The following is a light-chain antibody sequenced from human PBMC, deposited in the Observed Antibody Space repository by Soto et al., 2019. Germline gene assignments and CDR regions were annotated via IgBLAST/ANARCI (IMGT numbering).Light chain of an antibody. V-gene: IGLV2-23*01. CDR1: SSDVGSYNL. J-gene: IGLJ1*01. Sequence: QSALTQPASVSGSPGQSITISCTGTSSDVGSYNLVSWYQQHPVKAPKLMIYEGSKRPSGVSNRFSGSKSGNTASLTISGLQADDEADYYCCSYAGSSTLYVFGTGTKLTVL. CDR2: EGS. CDR3: CSYAGSSTLYV.